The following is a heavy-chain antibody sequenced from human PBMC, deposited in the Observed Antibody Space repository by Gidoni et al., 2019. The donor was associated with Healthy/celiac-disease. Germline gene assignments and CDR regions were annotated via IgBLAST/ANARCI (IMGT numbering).Heavy chain of an antibody. D-gene: IGHD3-22*01. Sequence: QVQLQESGPGLVKPSQTLSLPCTVSGGPISSGSYYWSWIRQPAGKGLEWIGRIYTSGSTNYNPSLKSRVTISVDTSKNQFSLKLSSVTAADTAVYYCARIDYYDSDGTHDYWGQGTLVTVSS. CDR1: GGPISSGSYY. CDR3: ARIDYYDSDGTHDY. CDR2: IYTSGST. V-gene: IGHV4-61*02. J-gene: IGHJ4*02.